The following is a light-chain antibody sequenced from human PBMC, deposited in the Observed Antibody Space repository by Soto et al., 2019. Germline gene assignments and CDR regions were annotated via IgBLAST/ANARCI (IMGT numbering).Light chain of an antibody. CDR3: AAWDDSLSGLYV. J-gene: IGLJ1*01. V-gene: IGLV1-47*01. CDR1: SSNIGSNY. Sequence: QSVLTQPPSASGTPGQRVTISCSGSSSNIGSNYVYWYQQLPGTAPKLLNYRNNQRPSGVPDRFSGSKSGTSASLAISGLRSEDEADYYCAAWDDSLSGLYVFGTGTKLTVL. CDR2: RNN.